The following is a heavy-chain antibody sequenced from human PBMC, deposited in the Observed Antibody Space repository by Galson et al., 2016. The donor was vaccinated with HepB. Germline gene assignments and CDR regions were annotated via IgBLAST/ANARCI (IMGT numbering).Heavy chain of an antibody. CDR2: ISKDGRTT. CDR1: GFALSAYS. J-gene: IGHJ4*02. D-gene: IGHD3-22*01. CDR3: ARGDYDSSEPGY. Sequence: SLRLSCATSGFALSAYSMQWVRQAPGKGLEWLSLISKDGRTTYYSDSVQGRFTISRDRSTDTVSLQMNNLRPEDTAIYYCARGDYDSSEPGYWGQGTPVTVTS. V-gene: IGHV3-30*04.